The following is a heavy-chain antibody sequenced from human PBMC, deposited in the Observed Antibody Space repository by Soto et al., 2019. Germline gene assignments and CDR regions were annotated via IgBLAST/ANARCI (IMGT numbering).Heavy chain of an antibody. V-gene: IGHV1-69*13. D-gene: IGHD2-2*01. J-gene: IGHJ4*02. Sequence: SVKVSCKASGGTFSSYAISWVRQAPGQGLEWMGGIIPIFGTANYAQKFQGRVTITADESTSTAYMELSSLRSEDTAVYYCARGIKEIVVVPAANFAFDYWGQGTLVTVSS. CDR2: IIPIFGTA. CDR1: GGTFSSYA. CDR3: ARGIKEIVVVPAANFAFDY.